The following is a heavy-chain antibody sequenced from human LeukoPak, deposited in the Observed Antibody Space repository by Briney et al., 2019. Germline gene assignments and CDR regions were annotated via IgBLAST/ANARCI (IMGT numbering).Heavy chain of an antibody. CDR1: GASISSYY. Sequence: PSDTLSLTCDVSGASISSYYWSWIRQPPGQRLEWIGYLYYTGSTKYNPSLRSRVTISVDTSKNQISLKLSSVAAADTAVYYCARHLIESGSAYYYAFDYWGQGTLVTVPA. V-gene: IGHV4-59*08. CDR3: ARHLIESGSAYYYAFDY. D-gene: IGHD3-22*01. CDR2: LYYTGST. J-gene: IGHJ4*02.